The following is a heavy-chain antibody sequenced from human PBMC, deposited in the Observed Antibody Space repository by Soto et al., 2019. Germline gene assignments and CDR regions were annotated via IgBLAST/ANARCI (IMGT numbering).Heavy chain of an antibody. CDR2: VTRSGSTI. Sequence: GXSLRLSCAASGFTFSNYAMGWVRQAPEKGLEWVSSVTRSGSTIHYADSVKGRFTISRDYSTDTLSLQMNSLRAEDTAVYYCAIRTEDGYNSPYYAFGICGQGTIVTVSS. J-gene: IGHJ3*02. CDR1: GFTFSNYA. V-gene: IGHV3-23*01. CDR3: AIRTEDGYNSPYYAFGI. D-gene: IGHD5-12*01.